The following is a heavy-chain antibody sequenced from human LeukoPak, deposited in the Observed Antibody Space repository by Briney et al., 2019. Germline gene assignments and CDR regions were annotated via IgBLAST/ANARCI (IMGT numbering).Heavy chain of an antibody. CDR3: AKDGDYYDSSGYFDY. J-gene: IGHJ4*02. V-gene: IGHV3-23*01. CDR2: ISGSGGST. Sequence: GRSLRLSCAASGFTFSSYAMSWVRQAPGKGLEWVSAISGSGGSTYYADSVKGRFTISRDNSKSTLYLQMNSLRAEDTAVYYCAKDGDYYDSSGYFDYWGQGTLVTVSS. D-gene: IGHD3-22*01. CDR1: GFTFSSYA.